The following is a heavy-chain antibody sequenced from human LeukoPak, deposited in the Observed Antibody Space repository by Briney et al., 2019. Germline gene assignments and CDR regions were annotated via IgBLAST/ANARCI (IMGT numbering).Heavy chain of an antibody. D-gene: IGHD3-16*02. V-gene: IGHV1-46*01. CDR2: INPSGGST. CDR1: GYTFTSYY. Sequence: ASVKVSCKASGYTFTSYYMHWVRQAPGQGLEWMGVINPSGGSTSYAQKFQGRVTMTRDTSTSTVYMELSSLRSEDTALYYCARGHVWGSFRRTDPLDYWGQGTRVTVSS. CDR3: ARGHVWGSFRRTDPLDY. J-gene: IGHJ4*02.